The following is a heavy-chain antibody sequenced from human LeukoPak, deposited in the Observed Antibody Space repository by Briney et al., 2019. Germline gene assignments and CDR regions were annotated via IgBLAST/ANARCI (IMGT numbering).Heavy chain of an antibody. Sequence: GGSLRLSCAASGFTFSSYGMHWVRQAPGKGLEWVAVISYDGSNKYYADSVKGRFTISRDNSKNTLYLQINSLRAEDTAVYYCANADSDGHFDYWGQGTLVTVSS. J-gene: IGHJ4*02. CDR3: ANADSDGHFDY. V-gene: IGHV3-30*18. D-gene: IGHD2-15*01. CDR2: ISYDGSNK. CDR1: GFTFSSYG.